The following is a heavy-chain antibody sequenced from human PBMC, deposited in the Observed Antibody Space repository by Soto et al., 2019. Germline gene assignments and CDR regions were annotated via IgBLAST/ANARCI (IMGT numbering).Heavy chain of an antibody. CDR3: VRPYWNPPPSPGVFDL. Sequence: GGSLRLSCAASGFTIINYEMHWVRQVAGRGLEWVSAVGLAGDTYYPHSVEGRFTLSRENAKNSLYLQMDSLRAEDTAVYYCVRPYWNPPPSPGVFDLGGKGTVVPVSS. D-gene: IGHD1-1*01. V-gene: IGHV3-13*04. CDR2: VGLAGDT. J-gene: IGHJ3*01. CDR1: GFTIINYE.